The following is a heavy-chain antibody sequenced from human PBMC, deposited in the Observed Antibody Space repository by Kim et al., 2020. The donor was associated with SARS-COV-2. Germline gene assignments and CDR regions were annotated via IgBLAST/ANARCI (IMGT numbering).Heavy chain of an antibody. Sequence: TYYADSVKGRFTITRDNSKNTLYLQMNSRRAEDTAVYYCANEPYSGGDYWGQGTLVTVSS. CDR2: T. CDR3: ANEPYSGGDY. D-gene: IGHD6-13*01. J-gene: IGHJ4*02. V-gene: IGHV3-23*01.